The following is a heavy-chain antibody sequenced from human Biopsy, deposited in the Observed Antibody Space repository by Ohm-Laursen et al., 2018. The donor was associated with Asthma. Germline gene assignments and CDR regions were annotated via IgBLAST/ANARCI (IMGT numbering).Heavy chain of an antibody. D-gene: IGHD2-2*01. Sequence: SDTLSLTCAVYGGSFSGYYWSWIRQPPGKGLEWIGEINHSGSTNYNPSLKSRVTISVGTSKNQFSLKLSSVTAADTAVYYCARAGQCSSTSCYNPGWFDPWGQGTLVTVSS. CDR1: GGSFSGYY. J-gene: IGHJ5*02. V-gene: IGHV4-34*01. CDR3: ARAGQCSSTSCYNPGWFDP. CDR2: INHSGST.